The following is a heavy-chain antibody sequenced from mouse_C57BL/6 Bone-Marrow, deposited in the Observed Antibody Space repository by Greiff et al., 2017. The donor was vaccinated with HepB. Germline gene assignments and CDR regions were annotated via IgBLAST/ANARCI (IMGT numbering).Heavy chain of an antibody. D-gene: IGHD3-2*02. CDR3: AINSSGYVGFAY. Sequence: QVQLQQSGPGLVQPSQSLSITCTVSGFSLTSYGVHWVRQSPGKGLEWLGVIWSGGSTDYNAAFISRLSISKDNSKSQFFFKMNRLQADDTAIYYCAINSSGYVGFAYWGQGTLVTVSA. V-gene: IGHV2-2*01. CDR2: IWSGGST. CDR1: GFSLTSYG. J-gene: IGHJ3*01.